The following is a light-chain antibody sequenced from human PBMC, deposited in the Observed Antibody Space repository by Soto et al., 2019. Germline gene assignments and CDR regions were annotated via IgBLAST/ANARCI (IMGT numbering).Light chain of an antibody. CDR3: QQSYSTPIT. CDR1: QSISSY. CDR2: AAS. J-gene: IGKJ5*01. V-gene: IGKV1-39*01. Sequence: DIQMTQSPSSLSASVGDRVTITGRASQSISSYLNWYQQKPGEAPKLLIYAASSLQSGVPSRFSGSGSGTDFTLTISSLQPEDFATYYCQQSYSTPITFGQGTRLEIK.